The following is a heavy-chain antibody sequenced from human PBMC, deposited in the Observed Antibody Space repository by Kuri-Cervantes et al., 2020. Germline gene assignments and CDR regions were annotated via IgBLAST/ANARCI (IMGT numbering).Heavy chain of an antibody. Sequence: SPNLPCVTSGSTFSSHWISCVRQAPGKGLEWVANIKLDGSEKDYVDSVKGRFTISRDNAKNSLYLQMNSLRAEDTAVYYCASLYVWGSYRIYYCGQGTLVTVSS. CDR3: ASLYVWGSYRIYY. D-gene: IGHD3-16*02. CDR1: GSTFSSHW. CDR2: IKLDGSEK. J-gene: IGHJ4*02. V-gene: IGHV3-7*01.